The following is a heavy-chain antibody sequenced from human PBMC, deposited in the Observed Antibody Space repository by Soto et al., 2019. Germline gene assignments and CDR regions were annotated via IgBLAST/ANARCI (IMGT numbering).Heavy chain of an antibody. Sequence: ASLRVSCKISGYTLTELSMHWVRQAPGKGLEWMGGFDPEDGETIYAQKFQGRVTMTEDTSTDTAYMELSSLRSEDTAVYYCATAADTAMVYYFDYWGQGTLVTVSS. CDR2: FDPEDGET. D-gene: IGHD5-18*01. CDR3: ATAADTAMVYYFDY. V-gene: IGHV1-24*01. CDR1: GYTLTELS. J-gene: IGHJ4*02.